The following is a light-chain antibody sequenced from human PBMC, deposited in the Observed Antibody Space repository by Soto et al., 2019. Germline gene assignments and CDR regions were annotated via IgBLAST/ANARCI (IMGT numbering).Light chain of an antibody. V-gene: IGKV3-15*01. J-gene: IGKJ5*01. CDR1: QSVTTN. Sequence: EIVMTQSPATLSVSPGDRVTLSCRASQSVTTNLAWYQQKPGQAPRLLIYGASTRAPRIPARFSGSGSVTEFTLTISSLQSEDFAVYYCQQYNIWPPITFGQRTRLEIK. CDR2: GAS. CDR3: QQYNIWPPIT.